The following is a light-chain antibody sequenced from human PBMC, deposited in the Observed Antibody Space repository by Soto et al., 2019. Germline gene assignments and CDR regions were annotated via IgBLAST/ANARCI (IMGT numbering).Light chain of an antibody. CDR3: SSYTSSSTLV. CDR1: SSDVGAYNL. J-gene: IGLJ2*01. Sequence: QSALTQPASVSGSPGQSITISCTATSSDVGAYNLVSWYQQYPGKAPKLMIYEVINRPSGVSNRFSGSKSGNTASLIISGLQAEDEADYYCSSYTSSSTLVFGGGTKLTVL. V-gene: IGLV2-14*01. CDR2: EVI.